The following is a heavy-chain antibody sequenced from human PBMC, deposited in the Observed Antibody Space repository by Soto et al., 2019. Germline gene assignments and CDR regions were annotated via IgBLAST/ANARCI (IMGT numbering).Heavy chain of an antibody. CDR1: GFTFSNAW. J-gene: IGHJ6*02. D-gene: IGHD5-12*01. V-gene: IGHV3-15*07. Sequence: GGSLRLSCAASGFTFSNAWMNWVRQAPGKGLEWVGRIKSKTDGGTTDYAAPVKGRFTISRDDSKNTLYLQMNSLKTEDTAVYYCTTDSGSGYDSLADVWGQGTTVTVSS. CDR3: TTDSGSGYDSLADV. CDR2: IKSKTDGGTT.